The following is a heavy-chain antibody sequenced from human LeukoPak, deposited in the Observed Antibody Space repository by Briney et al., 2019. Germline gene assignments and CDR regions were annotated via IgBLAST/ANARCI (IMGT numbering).Heavy chain of an antibody. J-gene: IGHJ6*02. V-gene: IGHV3-33*01. CDR3: ARARGAVYGMDV. CDR1: GFTFSSYG. D-gene: IGHD3-10*01. Sequence: GRSLRLSCAASGFTFSSYGMHWVRQAPGKGLERVAVIWYDGSNKYYADSVKGRFTISRDNSKNTLYLQMNSLRAEDTAVYYCARARGAVYGMDVWGQGTTVTVSS. CDR2: IWYDGSNK.